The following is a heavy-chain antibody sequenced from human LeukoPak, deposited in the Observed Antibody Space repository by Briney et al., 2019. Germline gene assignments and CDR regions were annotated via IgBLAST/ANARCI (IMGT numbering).Heavy chain of an antibody. CDR2: FDPEDGET. CDR1: GYTLTELS. Sequence: ASVKVSCKVSGYTLTELSMHWVRQAPGKGLEWMGGFDPEDGETIYAQKFQGRVTMTEDTSTDTAYMELSSLRSEDTAVYYCATPPVGYSSSWAFDYWGQGTLVTVSS. D-gene: IGHD6-13*01. V-gene: IGHV1-24*01. CDR3: ATPPVGYSSSWAFDY. J-gene: IGHJ4*02.